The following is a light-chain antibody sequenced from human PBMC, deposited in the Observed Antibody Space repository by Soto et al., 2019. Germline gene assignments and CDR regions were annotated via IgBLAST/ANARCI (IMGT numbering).Light chain of an antibody. Sequence: QSALTQPASVSGSPGQPIPISGTGTRSAVGGYNYDSWYQQHPGKAPKLMIYEVSNRPSGVSNRFSGSKSGNTASLTISGLQAEDEADYYCSSYTSSSTRVVGGGTKLTVL. CDR3: SSYTSSSTRV. CDR1: RSAVGGYNY. CDR2: EVS. V-gene: IGLV2-14*01. J-gene: IGLJ3*02.